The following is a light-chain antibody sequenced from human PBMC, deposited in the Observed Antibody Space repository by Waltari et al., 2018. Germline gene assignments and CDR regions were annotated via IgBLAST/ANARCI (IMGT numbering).Light chain of an antibody. Sequence: QSALTQPASVSGSPGQSITISCTGTSSDVGGYNLVSWHQQHPGKAPKLIIYEDSNRPAGVANRFYGSKSGNTASLTISGLQAEDEADYYCTSYITTRGDWVFGGGTKLTVL. J-gene: IGLJ3*02. V-gene: IGLV2-14*01. CDR3: TSYITTRGDWV. CDR1: SSDVGGYNL. CDR2: EDS.